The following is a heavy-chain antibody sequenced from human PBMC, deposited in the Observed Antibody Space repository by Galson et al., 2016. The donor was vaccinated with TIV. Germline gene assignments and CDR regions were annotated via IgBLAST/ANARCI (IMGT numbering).Heavy chain of an antibody. J-gene: IGHJ5*02. Sequence: SETLSLTCTVSGGSISSHYWNWIRQPPGKGLEWIGYINYSGSTNYNPSLKSRVTISSDTSRNQFSLKLSSVTAADTAVYYCARDPIRNDGVWFAPWGQGTLVTVSS. CDR1: GGSISSHY. V-gene: IGHV4-59*11. CDR2: INYSGST. CDR3: ARDPIRNDGVWFAP. D-gene: IGHD1-1*01.